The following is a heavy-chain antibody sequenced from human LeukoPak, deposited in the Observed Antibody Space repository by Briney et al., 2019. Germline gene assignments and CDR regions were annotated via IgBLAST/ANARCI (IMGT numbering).Heavy chain of an antibody. J-gene: IGHJ4*02. Sequence: SQTLSLTCTVSGGSISSGDYYWSWIRQPPGKGLEWIGYIYYSGSTYYNPSLKSRVTISVDTSKNQFSLKLSSVTAADTAVYYCARAPLKRLVSAYFDYWGQGTLVTVSS. V-gene: IGHV4-30-4*08. CDR1: GGSISSGDYY. CDR3: ARAPLKRLVSAYFDY. CDR2: IYYSGST. D-gene: IGHD3-9*01.